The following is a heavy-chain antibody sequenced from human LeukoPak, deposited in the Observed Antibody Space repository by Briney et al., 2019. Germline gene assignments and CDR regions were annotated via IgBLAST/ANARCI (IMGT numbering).Heavy chain of an antibody. D-gene: IGHD6-25*01. Sequence: GGSLRLSCAASGFTFSSYAMKWVRLAPGKGLQWVSAISGSGGGTFYTDSVKGRVTISRDNSKNTVYLQMNSLRAEDTAVYYCAKVGFSDYWGQGTLVTVAS. CDR3: AKVGFSDY. CDR2: ISGSGGGT. J-gene: IGHJ4*02. CDR1: GFTFSSYA. V-gene: IGHV3-23*01.